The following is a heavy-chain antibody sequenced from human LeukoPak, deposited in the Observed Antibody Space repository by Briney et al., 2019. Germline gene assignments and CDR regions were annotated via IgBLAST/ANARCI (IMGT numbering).Heavy chain of an antibody. CDR1: GGTFSSYA. J-gene: IGHJ5*02. Sequence: SVKVSCKASGGTFSSYAISWVRQAPGQGLEWMGRIIPIFGTANYAQKFQGRVTITTDESTSTAYMELSSLRSEDTAVYYCARGAVGYGDYVSPYNWFDPWGQGTLVTVSS. CDR3: ARGAVGYGDYVSPYNWFDP. D-gene: IGHD4-17*01. CDR2: IIPIFGTA. V-gene: IGHV1-69*05.